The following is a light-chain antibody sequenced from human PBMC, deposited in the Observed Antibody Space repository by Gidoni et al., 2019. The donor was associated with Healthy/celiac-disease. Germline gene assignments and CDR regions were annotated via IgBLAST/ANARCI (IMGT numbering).Light chain of an antibody. V-gene: IGKV2-28*01. CDR2: LGS. J-gene: IGKJ1*01. CDR1: QSLLHSNGYNY. CDR3: MQALQTPRT. Sequence: DIVMTQSPLSLPVTPGEPASISCMYSQSLLHSNGYNYLYWYLQKPGQSPQLLIYLGSNRSSGVPDRFSGSGSGTDFTLKISRVEAEDVGVYYCMQALQTPRTFGQGTKVEIK.